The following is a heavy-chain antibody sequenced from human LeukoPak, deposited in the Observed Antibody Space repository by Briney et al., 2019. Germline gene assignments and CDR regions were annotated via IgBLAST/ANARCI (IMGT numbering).Heavy chain of an antibody. Sequence: ASVKVSCKASGYTFTSYAMHWVRQAPGQRLEWMGWINAGNGNTKYSQKFQGRVTITRDTSASTAYMELSSLRSEDTAVYYCARALNYYDSSGYYAGDASDIWGQGTMVTVSS. V-gene: IGHV1-3*01. CDR2: INAGNGNT. J-gene: IGHJ3*02. CDR3: ARALNYYDSSGYYAGDASDI. D-gene: IGHD3-22*01. CDR1: GYTFTSYA.